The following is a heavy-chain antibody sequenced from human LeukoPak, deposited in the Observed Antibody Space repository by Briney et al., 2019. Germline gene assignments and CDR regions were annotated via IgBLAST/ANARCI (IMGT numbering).Heavy chain of an antibody. CDR1: GFTFSNYA. Sequence: GGSLRLSCAASGFTFSNYAINWVCQAPGKGLEWVSGISANGGGTYYADSVKGRFTISRDNSKNTLYLQMDSLRAEDTALYYCVRSLRSADFWGQGTLVTVSS. V-gene: IGHV3-23*01. CDR3: VRSLRSADF. CDR2: ISANGGGT. J-gene: IGHJ4*02.